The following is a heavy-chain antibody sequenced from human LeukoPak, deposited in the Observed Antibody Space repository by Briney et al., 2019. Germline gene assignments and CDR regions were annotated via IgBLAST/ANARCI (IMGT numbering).Heavy chain of an antibody. D-gene: IGHD1-26*01. CDR3: ASPRGSGSLQSMSNDAFDI. J-gene: IGHJ3*02. V-gene: IGHV1-24*01. CDR2: FDPEDGET. CDR1: GYTLTELS. Sequence: ASVKVSCKVSGYTLTELSMHWVRQAPGKGLEWMRGFDPEDGETIYAQKFQGRVTMTEDTSTDTAYMELSSLRSEDTAVYYCASPRGSGSLQSMSNDAFDIWGQGTMVTVSS.